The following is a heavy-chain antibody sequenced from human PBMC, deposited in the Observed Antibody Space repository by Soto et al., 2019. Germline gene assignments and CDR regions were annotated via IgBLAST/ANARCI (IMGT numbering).Heavy chain of an antibody. CDR1: GGSISSGGYY. V-gene: IGHV4-31*03. Sequence: QVQLQESGPGLVKPSQTLSLTCTVSGGSISSGGYYWSWIRQHPGKGLEWIGYIYYSGSTYYNPSLKSRVTISVXTSKNQFSLXLSSVTAADTAVYYCAXXXXXXYYYYGMDVWGQGTTVTVSS. CDR2: IYYSGST. CDR3: AXXXXXXYYYYGMDV. J-gene: IGHJ6*02.